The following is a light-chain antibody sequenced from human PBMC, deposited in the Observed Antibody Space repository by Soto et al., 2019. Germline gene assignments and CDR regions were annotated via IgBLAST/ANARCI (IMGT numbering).Light chain of an antibody. CDR3: CSYAGGSSTYV. V-gene: IGLV2-11*01. CDR2: NVN. Sequence: QSALTQPRSVSGSPGQSVTISCTGTSIDVTGYNYVSWYQHHPDKAPKLIIYNVNQRPSGVPDRFSGSRSGNTASLTISGLXAEDEADYYCCSYAGGSSTYVFGTGTKVTVL. J-gene: IGLJ1*01. CDR1: SIDVTGYNY.